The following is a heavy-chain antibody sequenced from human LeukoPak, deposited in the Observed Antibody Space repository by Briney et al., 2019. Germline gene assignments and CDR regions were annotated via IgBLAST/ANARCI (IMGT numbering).Heavy chain of an antibody. Sequence: GGSLRLSCAASGFTFSNYAMSWVRQALGEGLEWVSAISGSGDTTSYADSVKGRFTISRDNSKNTLFLQMNSLRAEDTAVYYCAKRWGGDRGGLFDYWGQGTLVTVSS. V-gene: IGHV3-23*01. CDR1: GFTFSNYA. CDR2: ISGSGDTT. D-gene: IGHD2-21*02. CDR3: AKRWGGDRGGLFDY. J-gene: IGHJ4*02.